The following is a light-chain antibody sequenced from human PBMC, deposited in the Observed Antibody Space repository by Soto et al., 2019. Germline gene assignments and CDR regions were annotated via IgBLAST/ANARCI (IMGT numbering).Light chain of an antibody. CDR1: SSDVGAYNY. CDR3: SSYTSSRSVL. Sequence: QSALTQPASVSGSPGQSITISCSGTSSDVGAYNYVAWYQHHPGKAPKLMIFDVNNRPSGVSNRFSGSKSGNTASLTISGLQAEDEADYYCSSYTSSRSVLFGGGTKVTVL. CDR2: DVN. J-gene: IGLJ2*01. V-gene: IGLV2-14*03.